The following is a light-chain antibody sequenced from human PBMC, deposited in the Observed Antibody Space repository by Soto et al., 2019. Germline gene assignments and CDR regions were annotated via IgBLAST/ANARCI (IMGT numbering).Light chain of an antibody. V-gene: IGKV3-20*01. CDR1: QSVSSSY. CDR3: QQYGRSLWT. CDR2: GAS. J-gene: IGKJ1*01. Sequence: EIVLTQSPGTLSLSPGERATLSCRASQSVSSSYLAWYQQKPGQAPRLLIYGASSRATGIPDRFSGSGSGTDFTLTLSRLETEDFAVYYCQQYGRSLWTFGQGTKVEIK.